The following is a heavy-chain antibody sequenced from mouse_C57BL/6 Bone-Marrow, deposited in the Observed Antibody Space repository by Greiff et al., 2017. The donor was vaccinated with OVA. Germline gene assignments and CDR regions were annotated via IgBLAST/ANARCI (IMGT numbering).Heavy chain of an antibody. CDR1: GYTFTDYY. D-gene: IGHD2-3*01. CDR3: ARWRDGYHPAWFAY. J-gene: IGHJ3*01. CDR2: IYPGSGNT. Sequence: QVQLKESGAELVRPGASVKLSCKASGYTFTDYYINWVKQRPGQGLEWIARIYPGSGNTYYNEKFKGKATLTAEKSSSTAYMQLSSLTSEDSAVYFCARWRDGYHPAWFAYWGQGTLVTVSA. V-gene: IGHV1-76*01.